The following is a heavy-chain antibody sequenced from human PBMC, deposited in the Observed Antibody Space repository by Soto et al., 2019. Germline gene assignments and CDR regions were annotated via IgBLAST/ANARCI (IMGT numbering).Heavy chain of an antibody. D-gene: IGHD2-2*01. CDR1: GFTFSSYA. J-gene: IGHJ6*02. V-gene: IGHV3-23*01. CDR2: ISGSGGST. Sequence: GGSLRLSCAASGFTFSSYAMSWVRQAPGKGLEWVSAISGSGGSTYYADSVKGRFTISRDNSKNTLYLQMNSLRAEDTAVYYCANTCSSTSCYDHYYYGMDVWGQGTTVTVSS. CDR3: ANTCSSTSCYDHYYYGMDV.